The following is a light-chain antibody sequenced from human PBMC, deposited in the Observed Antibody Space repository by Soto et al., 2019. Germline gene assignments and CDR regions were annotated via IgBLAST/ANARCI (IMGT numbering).Light chain of an antibody. CDR1: QSVSYNY. V-gene: IGKV3-20*01. CDR3: QQYGSSTQT. Sequence: EIVLTQAPGTLSLSPGERATLSCRASQSVSYNYLAWYQQRPGQAPRLLVSGASHRPAGIPDRFTGSGSGTDFTLIISRLEPEDFGVYYCQQYGSSTQTFGQGTKEDIK. J-gene: IGKJ1*01. CDR2: GAS.